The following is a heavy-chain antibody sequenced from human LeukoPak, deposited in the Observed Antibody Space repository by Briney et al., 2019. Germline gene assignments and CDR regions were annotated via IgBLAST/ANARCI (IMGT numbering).Heavy chain of an antibody. Sequence: ASVKVSCKASGYTFTSYYMHWVRQAPGQGLEWMGIINPSGGSTSYAQKFQGRVTMTRDTSTSTVYMELSSLRSEDTAVYYCAREKYYYDSSGPTGGLSFDYWGQGTLVTVSS. D-gene: IGHD3-22*01. CDR1: GYTFTSYY. J-gene: IGHJ4*02. CDR2: INPSGGST. CDR3: AREKYYYDSSGPTGGLSFDY. V-gene: IGHV1-46*01.